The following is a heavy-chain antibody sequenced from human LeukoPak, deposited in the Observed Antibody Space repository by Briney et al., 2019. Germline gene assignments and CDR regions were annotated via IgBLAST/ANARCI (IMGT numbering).Heavy chain of an antibody. V-gene: IGHV1-2*02. CDR2: INPNSGGT. J-gene: IGHJ5*02. D-gene: IGHD3-10*01. CDR1: GYTFTGYY. Sequence: GASVKVSCKASGYTFTGYYMHWVRQAPGQGLEWMGWINPNSGGTNYAQKLQGRVTMTTDTSTSTAYMELRSLRSDDTAVYYCARDRITMVRGVKNWFDPWGQGTLVTVSS. CDR3: ARDRITMVRGVKNWFDP.